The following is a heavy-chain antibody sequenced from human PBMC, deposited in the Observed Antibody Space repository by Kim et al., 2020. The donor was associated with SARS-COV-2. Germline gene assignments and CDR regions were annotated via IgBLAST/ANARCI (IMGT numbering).Heavy chain of an antibody. J-gene: IGHJ4*02. CDR3: ARGYYYGSGSYLEY. D-gene: IGHD3-10*01. Sequence: DSVKGRFTISRDNSKNTLYLQMNSLRAEDTAVYFCARGYYYGSGSYLEYWGQGTLVTVSS. V-gene: IGHV3-30*07.